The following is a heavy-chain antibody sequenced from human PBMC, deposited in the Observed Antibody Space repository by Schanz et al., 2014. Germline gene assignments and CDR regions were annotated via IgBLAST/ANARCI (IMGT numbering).Heavy chain of an antibody. V-gene: IGHV1-2*06. CDR1: GYTLTAYY. CDR3: AREGTVIRGLSGWFDP. J-gene: IGHJ5*02. CDR2: INPNSGGT. D-gene: IGHD3-10*01. Sequence: QVHLVQSGAEVKKPGASVKVSCKASGYTLTAYYMHWVRQAPGQGLEYMGRINPNSGGTNFAQKFQGRVTMTRDTSISTVYMELSRLRSDDTAVYYCAREGTVIRGLSGWFDPWGQGTLVTVSS.